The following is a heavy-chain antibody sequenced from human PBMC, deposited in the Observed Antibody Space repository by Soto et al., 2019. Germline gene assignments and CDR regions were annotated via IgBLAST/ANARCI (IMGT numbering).Heavy chain of an antibody. CDR2: ISGSGGSA. CDR1: GFTFSSYA. J-gene: IGHJ4*02. Sequence: GGSLRLSCAASGFTFSSYAMTWVRQAPGKGLAWVSGISGSGGSAFYADSVKGRFTISRDNSKSTLYLQVDSLRPEDAAVYYCARDPKTSGGQHWAFNYFDSWGQGTLVTVSS. D-gene: IGHD7-27*01. CDR3: ARDPKTSGGQHWAFNYFDS. V-gene: IGHV3-23*01.